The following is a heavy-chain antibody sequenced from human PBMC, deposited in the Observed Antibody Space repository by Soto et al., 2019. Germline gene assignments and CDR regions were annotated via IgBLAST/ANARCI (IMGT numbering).Heavy chain of an antibody. CDR3: AREAGTLDY. CDR2: IWYDGSNK. Sequence: QVQLVESGGGVVQPGRYLRLSCAASGFTFSSYGMHWVRQAPGKGLEWVAVIWYDGSNKYYADSVKGRFTISRDNSKNALDLQMNSRRAEDTDVYYCAREAGTLDYWGQGTLVTVSS. V-gene: IGHV3-33*01. CDR1: GFTFSSYG. J-gene: IGHJ4*02.